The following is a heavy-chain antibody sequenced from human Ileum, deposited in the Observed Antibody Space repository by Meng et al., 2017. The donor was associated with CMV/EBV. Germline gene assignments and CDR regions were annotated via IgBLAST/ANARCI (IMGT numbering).Heavy chain of an antibody. CDR1: GDPLSSGRHS. CDR3: ARDLTNKWFYY. CDR2: MYFSGIA. D-gene: IGHD1-26*01. Sequence: QLQESAPGLCKPAASLSRASTGSGDPLSSGRHSSAWFRQPPGKRLEWIGSMYFSGIADYNPSLKSRVTISLHATQKQFSLRLTSVTAADSAVYLCARDLTNKWFYYWGQGTLVTVSS. V-gene: IGHV4-39*07. J-gene: IGHJ4*02.